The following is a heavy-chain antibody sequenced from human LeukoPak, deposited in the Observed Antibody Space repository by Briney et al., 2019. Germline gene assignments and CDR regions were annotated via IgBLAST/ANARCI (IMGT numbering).Heavy chain of an antibody. D-gene: IGHD2-8*01. CDR2: IYYSGST. CDR1: GGSISIGDYS. Sequence: SQTLSLTCTVSGGSISIGDYSWSWIRQPPGKGLEWIGYIYYSGSTNYNPSLKTRVTTSLDTSRNQFFLKLNSVTAADTAIYYCARLAPLFCTSVVCYHPLDYWGQGILVTVSS. CDR3: ARLAPLFCTSVVCYHPLDY. J-gene: IGHJ4*02. V-gene: IGHV4-30-4*01.